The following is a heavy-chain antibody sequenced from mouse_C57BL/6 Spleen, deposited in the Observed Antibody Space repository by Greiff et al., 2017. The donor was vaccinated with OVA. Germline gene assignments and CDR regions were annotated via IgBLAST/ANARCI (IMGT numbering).Heavy chain of an antibody. V-gene: IGHV14-4*01. CDR2: IDPENGDT. Sequence: EVQGVESGAELVRPGASVKLSCTASGFNIKDDYMHWVKQRPEQGLEWIGWIDPENGDTEYASKFQGKATITADTSSNTAYLQLSSLTSEDTAVYYCTPLGSSYWYFDVWGTGTTVTVSS. CDR3: TPLGSSYWYFDV. D-gene: IGHD1-1*01. CDR1: GFNIKDDY. J-gene: IGHJ1*03.